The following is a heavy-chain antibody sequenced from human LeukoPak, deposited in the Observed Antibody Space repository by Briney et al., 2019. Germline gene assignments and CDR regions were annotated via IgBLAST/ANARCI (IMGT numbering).Heavy chain of an antibody. V-gene: IGHV3-23*01. CDR3: AKAEGYCSSTSCYAYYYYYYMDV. CDR1: GFTFSSYA. J-gene: IGHJ6*03. CDR2: ISGSGGST. Sequence: GGSLRLSCAASGFTFSSYAMSWVRQAPGKGLEWVSAISGSGGSTYYADSVKGRFTISRDNSKNTLYLQMNSLRAEDTAVYYCAKAEGYCSSTSCYAYYYYYYMDVWGKGTTVTVSS. D-gene: IGHD2-2*01.